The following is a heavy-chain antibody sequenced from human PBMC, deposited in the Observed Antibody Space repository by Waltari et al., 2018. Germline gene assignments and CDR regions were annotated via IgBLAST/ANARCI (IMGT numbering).Heavy chain of an antibody. CDR3: SRGKCHRSYHSHRLGSSYLRV. V-gene: IGHV1-69*10. CDR1: GGTFSSYA. D-gene: IGHD1-26*01. CDR2: VSAILGIA. Sequence: QVQMVQSGAELKKPGSSVKVSCKASGGTFSSYAISWVRQALGQGREWMGGVSAILGIAKYAQKFQRNLPITADKSTSRCYIELSSERSEDPAVYYWSRGKCHRSYHSHRLGSSYLRVRDQGTTLTVSS. J-gene: IGHJ6*02.